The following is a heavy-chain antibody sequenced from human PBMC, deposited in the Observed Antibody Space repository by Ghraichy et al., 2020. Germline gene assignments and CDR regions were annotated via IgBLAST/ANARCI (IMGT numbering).Heavy chain of an antibody. J-gene: IGHJ6*02. CDR3: AGGYCSSTSCYLGYHFYGMDV. CDR2: IYYGGST. CDR1: GGSVSSGSYY. V-gene: IGHV4-61*01. Sequence: SQTLSLTCTVSGGSVSSGSYYWSWIRQPPGKGLEWIGYIYYGGSTNYNPSLKSRVTLSEDTSKNQVSLKLSSVTAADTAVYYCAGGYCSSTSCYLGYHFYGMDVWGQGTTVTVS. D-gene: IGHD2-2*01.